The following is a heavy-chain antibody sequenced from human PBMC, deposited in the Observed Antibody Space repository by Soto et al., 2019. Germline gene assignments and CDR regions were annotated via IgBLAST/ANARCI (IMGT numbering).Heavy chain of an antibody. V-gene: IGHV3-64D*06. CDR1: GFTFSMFS. CDR2: ISSNGDST. Sequence: GGSLRLSCSASGFTFSMFSMHWVRQAPGKGLEYVSGISSNGDSTYYADSVKGRFTISRDNSKNTLYLQMSSLRAVDTAVYYCVHPRSTVQIPPTWGQGTLVTVYS. J-gene: IGHJ5*02. CDR3: VHPRSTVQIPPT.